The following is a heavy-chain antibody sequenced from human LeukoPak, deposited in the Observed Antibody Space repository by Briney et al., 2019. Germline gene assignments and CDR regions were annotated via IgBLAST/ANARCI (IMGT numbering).Heavy chain of an antibody. CDR2: MNPNSGNT. Sequence: GASVKVSCKASGGTFSSYAISWVRQATGQGLEWMGWMNPNSGNTGYAQKFQGRVTITRNTSISTAYMELSGLRSEDTAVYYCARGGRFFPLGDRFDPWGQGTLVTVSS. J-gene: IGHJ5*02. CDR3: ARGGRFFPLGDRFDP. V-gene: IGHV1-8*03. D-gene: IGHD3-3*01. CDR1: GGTFSSYA.